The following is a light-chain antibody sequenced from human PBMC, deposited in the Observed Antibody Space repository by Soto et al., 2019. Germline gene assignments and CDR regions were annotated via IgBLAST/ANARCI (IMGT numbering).Light chain of an antibody. CDR1: QSLPHSNGYNY. J-gene: IGKJ1*01. CDR2: LAS. CDR3: MQALQTPA. V-gene: IGKV2-28*01. Sequence: DIVMTQSPLSLPVTPGEPASISCRSSQSLPHSNGYNYLDWYVQKPGQSPQILIYLASNRASGVPERFSGSGSGTDFTLKISRVEAEDVGTYYCMQALQTPAFGQGTKVEIK.